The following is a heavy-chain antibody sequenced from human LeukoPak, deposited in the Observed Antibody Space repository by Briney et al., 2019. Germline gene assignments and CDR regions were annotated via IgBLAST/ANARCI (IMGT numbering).Heavy chain of an antibody. CDR3: ARNNGMDV. CDR1: GFTFSSYW. CDR2: INHNGNVN. V-gene: IGHV3-7*03. Sequence: GGSLRLSCAASGFTFSSYWMNWARQAPGKGLEWVASINHNGNVNYYVDSVKGRFTISRDNAKNSLYLQMNSLRAEDTALYHCARNNGMDVWGQGTTVIVSS. J-gene: IGHJ6*02.